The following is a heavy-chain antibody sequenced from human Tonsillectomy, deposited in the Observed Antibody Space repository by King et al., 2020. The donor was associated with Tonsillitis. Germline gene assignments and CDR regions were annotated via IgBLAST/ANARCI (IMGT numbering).Heavy chain of an antibody. CDR3: AAYDFGDYVVDY. V-gene: IGHV3-30*04. CDR1: RFTFSTYT. Sequence: QLVQSGGGVVQPEKSLRLSCAASRFTFSTYTMHWVRQAPGKGLEGVAVISYDGSNKYYADSVKGRFTISRDNSKNTVSLEMNSLRAEDTAVYYCAAYDFGDYVVDYWGQGTLVTVSS. D-gene: IGHD4-17*01. CDR2: ISYDGSNK. J-gene: IGHJ4*02.